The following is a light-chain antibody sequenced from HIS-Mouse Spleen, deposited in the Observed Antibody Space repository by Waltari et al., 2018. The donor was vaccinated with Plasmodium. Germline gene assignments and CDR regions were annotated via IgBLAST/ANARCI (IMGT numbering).Light chain of an antibody. CDR2: GAS. CDR1: QRVSSSY. CDR3: QQYGSSPPLT. Sequence: EIVLTQSPGTLSLSPGERATLSCRASQRVSSSYLAWYQQKPGQPPRLLIYGASSRATGIPDRFSGSGSGTDFTVTISRLEPEDFAVYYCQQYGSSPPLTFGGGTKVEIK. J-gene: IGKJ4*01. V-gene: IGKV3-20*01.